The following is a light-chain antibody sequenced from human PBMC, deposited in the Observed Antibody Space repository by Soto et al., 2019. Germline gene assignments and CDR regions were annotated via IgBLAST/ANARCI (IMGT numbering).Light chain of an antibody. J-gene: IGKJ2*01. CDR1: QSVSSY. Sequence: EIVMTQSPATLSVSPGERATLSCRASQSVSSYLAWYQQKPGLPPRLLIYDASTRATGIPDRFSGSGSGTDFTPTISSLQSADFAVYSCQEYSNWPPLYTFGRTTKLEI. CDR2: DAS. V-gene: IGKV3-15*01. CDR3: QEYSNWPPLYT.